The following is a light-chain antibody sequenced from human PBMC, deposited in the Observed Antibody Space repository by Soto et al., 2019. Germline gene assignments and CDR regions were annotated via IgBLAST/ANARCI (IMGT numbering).Light chain of an antibody. CDR2: RNN. V-gene: IGLV1-47*01. Sequence: QSVLTQPPSASGTPGQRVTISCSGSSSSIGSNSVYWYQQLPGTAPKLLIYRNNQRPSGVPDRFSGSKSGTSASLAISGLXSXDXADYYCAAWDDSLSGRVFGGGTKLTV. J-gene: IGLJ3*02. CDR1: SSSIGSNS. CDR3: AAWDDSLSGRV.